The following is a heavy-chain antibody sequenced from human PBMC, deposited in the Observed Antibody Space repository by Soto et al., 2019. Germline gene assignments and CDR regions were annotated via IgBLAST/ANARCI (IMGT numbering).Heavy chain of an antibody. D-gene: IGHD5-12*01. Sequence: QVQLVQSGAEVKKPGSSVKVSCKASGGTFSSYTISWVRQAPGQGLEWMGRIIPILGIANYAQKFQGRVTITEDKSTSTAYMELSSLRSEDTAVYYCARYSGYAWGAFDIWGQGTMVTVSS. V-gene: IGHV1-69*02. CDR2: IIPILGIA. CDR3: ARYSGYAWGAFDI. CDR1: GGTFSSYT. J-gene: IGHJ3*02.